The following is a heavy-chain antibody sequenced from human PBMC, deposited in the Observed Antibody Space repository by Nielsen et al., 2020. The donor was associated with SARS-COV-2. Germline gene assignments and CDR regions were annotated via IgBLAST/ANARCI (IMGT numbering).Heavy chain of an antibody. Sequence: GESLKISCAATGFTFSDHQMSWIRQPPGRGLEWISYISSSGNAINYADSVKGRFTISRDNAKNSLFLQMNTLRAEDTAVYYCAKAFRSSDWVRAATDFWGQGTLVTVSS. V-gene: IGHV3-11*01. CDR2: ISSSGNAI. J-gene: IGHJ4*02. D-gene: IGHD6-25*01. CDR1: GFTFSDHQ. CDR3: AKAFRSSDWVRAATDF.